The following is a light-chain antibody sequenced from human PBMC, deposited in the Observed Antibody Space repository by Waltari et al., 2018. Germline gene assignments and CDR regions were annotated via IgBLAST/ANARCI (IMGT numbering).Light chain of an antibody. CDR3: QQYNDFPWT. Sequence: DIQMTQSPSTLSASVGDRVTITCRASQSVNTWLAWFQQLPGNAPKVLIYKASNLEPGVPSRFSGSGSGTDFTLTISSLQPDDFASYYCQQYNDFPWTFGQGTNVEIK. J-gene: IGKJ1*01. CDR1: QSVNTW. CDR2: KAS. V-gene: IGKV1-5*03.